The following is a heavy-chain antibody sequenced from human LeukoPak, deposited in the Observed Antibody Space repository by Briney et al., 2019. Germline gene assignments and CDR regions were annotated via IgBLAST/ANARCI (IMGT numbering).Heavy chain of an antibody. V-gene: IGHV1-2*02. Sequence: AXVKVSCXASGYTFTSYYMHWVRQAPGLGLEWMGWINPNSGCTNYAQKFQGRVTMTSDTSISTAYMELRRLRSDDTAVYYCARARSSYGXGDAFDIWGQGTMVTVSS. J-gene: IGHJ3*02. CDR2: INPNSGCT. CDR3: ARARSSYGXGDAFDI. D-gene: IGHD5-18*01. CDR1: GYTFTSYY.